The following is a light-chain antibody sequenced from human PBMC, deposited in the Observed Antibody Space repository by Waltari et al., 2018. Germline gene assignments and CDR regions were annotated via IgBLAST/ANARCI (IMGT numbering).Light chain of an antibody. CDR1: SSDIDHYKS. CDR2: DVN. Sequence: ALTQPASVSGSLGQSITIACTGISSDIDHYKSVSWYQQHPGKAPKLIIYDVNVRPSRVSNRFSGSKSGNTASLTISGLQADDEADYYCRSYVSSNFGSGTKVTVL. CDR3: RSYVSSN. J-gene: IGLJ1*01. V-gene: IGLV2-14*03.